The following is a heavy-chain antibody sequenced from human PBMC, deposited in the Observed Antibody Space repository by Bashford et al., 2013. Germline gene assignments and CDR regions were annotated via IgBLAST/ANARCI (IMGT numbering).Heavy chain of an antibody. V-gene: IGHV1-18*01. J-gene: IGHJ3*02. CDR2: ISAYNGNT. D-gene: IGHD2-2*01. CDR1: GYTFTNYD. CDR3: ARIRCNSTSCQATFLGAFDI. Sequence: VASVKVSCKASGYTFTNYDINWVRQAPGQGLEWMGWISAYNGNTNYAQKLQGRVTMTTDKSTSTAYMELSSLRSEDTAVYYCARIRCNSTSCQATFLGAFDIWGQGTMVTVSS.